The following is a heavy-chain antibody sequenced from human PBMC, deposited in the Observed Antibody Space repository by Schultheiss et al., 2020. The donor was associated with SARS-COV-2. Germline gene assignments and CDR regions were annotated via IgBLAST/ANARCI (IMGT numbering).Heavy chain of an antibody. J-gene: IGHJ5*02. CDR3: ARDLRAFRFDP. Sequence: ASVKVSCKASGGTFSSYAISWVRQAPGQGLEWMGWISAYNGNTNYAQKLQGRVTMTTDTSTSTAYMELRSLRSDDTAVYYCARDLRAFRFDPWGQGTLVTVYS. V-gene: IGHV1-18*01. D-gene: IGHD5-24*01. CDR1: GGTFSSYA. CDR2: ISAYNGNT.